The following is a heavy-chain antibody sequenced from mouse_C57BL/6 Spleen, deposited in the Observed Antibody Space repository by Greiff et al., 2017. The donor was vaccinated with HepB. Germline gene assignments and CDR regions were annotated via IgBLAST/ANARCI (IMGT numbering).Heavy chain of an antibody. J-gene: IGHJ3*01. CDR2: IDPEDGDT. CDR3: TTDYYGPWFAY. V-gene: IGHV14-1*01. CDR1: GFNIKDYY. Sequence: EVQLQQSGAELVRPGASVKLSCTASGFNIKDYYMHWVKQRPEQGLEWIGRIDPEDGDTEYAPKFQGKATMTADTSSNTAYLQLSSLTSEDTAVYYCTTDYYGPWFAYWGQGTLVTVSA. D-gene: IGHD1-1*01.